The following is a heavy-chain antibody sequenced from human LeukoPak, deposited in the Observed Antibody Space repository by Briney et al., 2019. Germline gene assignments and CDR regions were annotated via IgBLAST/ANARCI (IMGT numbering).Heavy chain of an antibody. CDR3: TGSYYYEYFQH. CDR2: ISGNGGST. CDR1: GLTFSSYA. J-gene: IGHJ1*01. D-gene: IGHD3-22*01. Sequence: PGGSLRLSCAPSGLTFSSYAMNWVRQAPGKGLEWVSVISGNGGSTYYADSVRGRFTISRDNSKSTLYLQMSSLRAEDTALYYCTGSYYYEYFQHWGQGTLVTVSS. V-gene: IGHV3-23*01.